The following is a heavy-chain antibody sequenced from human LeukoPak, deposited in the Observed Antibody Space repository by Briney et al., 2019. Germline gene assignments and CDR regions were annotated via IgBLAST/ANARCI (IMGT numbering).Heavy chain of an antibody. CDR3: ARDEVTTGLYYFDY. CDR2: ISYDGSNK. J-gene: IGHJ4*02. D-gene: IGHD4-17*01. Sequence: GRSLRLSCAASGFTFSSYAMHWVRQAPGKGLEWVAVISYDGSNKYYADSVKGRFTISRDNSKNTLYLQMNSLRAEDTAVYYCARDEVTTGLYYFDYWGQGTLVTVSS. V-gene: IGHV3-30*04. CDR1: GFTFSSYA.